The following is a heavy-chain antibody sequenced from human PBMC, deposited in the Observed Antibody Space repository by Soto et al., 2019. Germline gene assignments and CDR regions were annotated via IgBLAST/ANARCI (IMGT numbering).Heavy chain of an antibody. J-gene: IGHJ5*02. CDR2: INPNSGGT. CDR3: ARDATYYDFWSGYPTGNWFDP. V-gene: IGHV1-2*02. Sequence: ASVKVSCKASGYTFTGYYMHWVRQAPGQGLEWMGWINPNSGGTNYAQKFQGRVTMTRDTSISTACMELSRLRSDDTAVYYCARDATYYDFWSGYPTGNWFDPWGQGTLVTVSS. D-gene: IGHD3-3*01. CDR1: GYTFTGYY.